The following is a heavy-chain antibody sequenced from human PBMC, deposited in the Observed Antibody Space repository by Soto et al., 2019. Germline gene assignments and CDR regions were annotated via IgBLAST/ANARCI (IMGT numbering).Heavy chain of an antibody. CDR3: ARELQQPQYDYDSSGVSG. CDR1: GYTFTSYY. V-gene: IGHV1-46*01. J-gene: IGHJ4*02. D-gene: IGHD3-22*01. CDR2: INPSGGST. Sequence: ASVTVSCKASGYTFTSYYMHWVRQAPGQGLEWMGIINPSGGSTSYAQKFQGRVTMTRDTSTSTVYMELSSLRSEDTAVYYCARELQQPQYDYDSSGVSGWGQGTLVTVSA.